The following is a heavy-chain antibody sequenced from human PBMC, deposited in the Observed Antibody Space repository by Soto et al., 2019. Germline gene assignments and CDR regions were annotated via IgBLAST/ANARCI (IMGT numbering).Heavy chain of an antibody. CDR3: ARDNCSGGSCYSGFEDY. J-gene: IGHJ4*02. Sequence: ASVKVSCKASGYTFTSYGISWVRQAPGQGFEWMGIINPSGGSTSYAQKFQGRVTMTRDTSTSTVYMELSSLRSEDTAVYYCARDNCSGGSCYSGFEDYWGQGTLVTVSS. D-gene: IGHD2-15*01. CDR1: GYTFTSYG. CDR2: INPSGGST. V-gene: IGHV1-46*01.